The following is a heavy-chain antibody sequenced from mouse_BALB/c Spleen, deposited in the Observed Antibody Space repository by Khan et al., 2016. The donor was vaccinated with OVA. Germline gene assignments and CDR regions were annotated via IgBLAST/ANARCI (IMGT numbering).Heavy chain of an antibody. CDR3: ARHGDGYYLTY. Sequence: QVQLQQSGPGLVAPSQSLSITCTISGFSLTSYGVHWVRQPPGKGLEWLVVIWSDGSTTYNSALKSRLSIKKDNSKSQVFLKMNSLQTDDTAMYNGARHGDGYYLTYWGQGTLVTVSA. CDR2: IWSDGST. D-gene: IGHD2-3*01. V-gene: IGHV2-6-1*01. J-gene: IGHJ3*01. CDR1: GFSLTSYG.